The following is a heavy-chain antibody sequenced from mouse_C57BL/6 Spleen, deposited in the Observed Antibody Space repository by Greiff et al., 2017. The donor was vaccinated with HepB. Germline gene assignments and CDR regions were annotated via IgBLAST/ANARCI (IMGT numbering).Heavy chain of an antibody. CDR3: ARPHYYGSSSFAY. Sequence: VQLQQSAAELVRPGASVKLSCTASGFNIKNTYMHWVKQRPEQGLEWIGRIDPANGNTKYAPKFQGKATITADTSSNTAYLQLSSLTSEDTAIYYCARPHYYGSSSFAYWGQGTLVTVSA. V-gene: IGHV14-3*01. D-gene: IGHD1-1*01. J-gene: IGHJ3*01. CDR1: GFNIKNTY. CDR2: IDPANGNT.